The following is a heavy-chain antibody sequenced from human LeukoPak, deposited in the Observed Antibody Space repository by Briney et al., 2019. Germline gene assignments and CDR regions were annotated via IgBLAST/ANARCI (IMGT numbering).Heavy chain of an antibody. CDR2: ISGSSNTI. Sequence: GGSLRLSCAASGSTFSTYSMNWVRQAPGKGLEWVSYISGSSNTIYYADSVKGRFTISRDNAKNSLYLQMNSLRGEDTAVYYCARGRYYDSSGYVPVDYWGQGTLVTVSS. V-gene: IGHV3-48*01. J-gene: IGHJ4*02. D-gene: IGHD3-22*01. CDR3: ARGRYYDSSGYVPVDY. CDR1: GSTFSTYS.